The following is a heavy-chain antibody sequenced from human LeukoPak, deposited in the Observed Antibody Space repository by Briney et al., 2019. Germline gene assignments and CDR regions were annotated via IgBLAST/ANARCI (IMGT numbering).Heavy chain of an antibody. D-gene: IGHD3-10*02. CDR3: AELGITMIGGV. CDR1: GFTFLSYG. CDR2: ISSSGSTI. Sequence: PGGSLRLSCAASGFTFLSYGMNWVRQAPGKGLEWVSYISSSGSTIYYADSVKGRFTISRDNAKNSLYLQMNSLRAEDTAVYYCAELGITMIGGVWGKGTTVTISS. J-gene: IGHJ6*04. V-gene: IGHV3-48*04.